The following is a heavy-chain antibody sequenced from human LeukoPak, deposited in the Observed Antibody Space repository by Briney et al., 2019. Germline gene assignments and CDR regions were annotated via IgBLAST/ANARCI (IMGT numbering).Heavy chain of an antibody. V-gene: IGHV4-39*07. J-gene: IGHJ4*02. CDR3: ASSSNFDWLLFGEYFDY. Sequence: PSETLSLTCTVSGGSISSSSYYWGWIRQPPGKGLEWIGNIFYTGSTYYNSSLKSRVTISVDTSKNQFSLKLSSVTAADTAVYYCASSSNFDWLLFGEYFDYWGQGTLVTVSS. CDR1: GGSISSSSYY. D-gene: IGHD3-9*01. CDR2: IFYTGST.